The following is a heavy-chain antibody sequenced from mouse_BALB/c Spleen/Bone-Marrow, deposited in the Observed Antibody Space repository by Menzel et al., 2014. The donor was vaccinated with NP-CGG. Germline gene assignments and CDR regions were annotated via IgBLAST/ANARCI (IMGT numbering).Heavy chain of an antibody. CDR1: GYTFTSFW. V-gene: IGHV1-69*02. CDR2: IFPSDNYT. J-gene: IGHJ4*01. CDR3: KRGYDALEY. Sequence: QVQLKQSGAELVRPGASVKLSCKASGYTFTSFWINWVKQRPGQGLEWIGNIFPSDNYTNYNQKFKDKAPMTVDKSSSTAYMQRSSPTTEDLAVYYSKRGYDALEYWGQGASSTVAS.